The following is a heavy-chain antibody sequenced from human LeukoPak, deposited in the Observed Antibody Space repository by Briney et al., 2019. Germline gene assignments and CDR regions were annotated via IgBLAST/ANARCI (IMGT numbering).Heavy chain of an antibody. CDR2: INPNSGGT. V-gene: IGHV1-2*06. D-gene: IGHD2-15*01. CDR1: GYTFTGYY. J-gene: IGHJ4*02. CDR3: ARVWRYCSGGSCSAFGY. Sequence: GASVKVSCKASGYTFTGYYMHWVRQAPGQGLEWMGRINPNSGGTNYAQKFQGRVIMTRDTSISTAYMELSRLRSDDTAVYYCARVWRYCSGGSCSAFGYWGQGTLVTVSS.